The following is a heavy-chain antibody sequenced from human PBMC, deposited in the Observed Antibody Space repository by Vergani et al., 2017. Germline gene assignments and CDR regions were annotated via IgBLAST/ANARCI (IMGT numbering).Heavy chain of an antibody. D-gene: IGHD6-6*01. CDR1: GYSFTSYW. CDR3: ARLVVESIAAHYYYYYMDV. V-gene: IGHV5-51*03. J-gene: IGHJ6*03. Sequence: EVQLVQSGAEVKKPGESLKISCKGSGYSFTSYWIGWVRQMPGKGLEWMGNIYPGDSDTRYSPSFQGQVTISADKSISTAYLQWSSLKASDTAMYYCARLVVESIAAHYYYYYMDVWGKGTTVTVSS. CDR2: IYPGDSDT.